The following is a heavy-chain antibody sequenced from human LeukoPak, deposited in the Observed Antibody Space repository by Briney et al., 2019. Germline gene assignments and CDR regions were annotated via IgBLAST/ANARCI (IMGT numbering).Heavy chain of an antibody. CDR1: GYSFTSYW. CDR2: IYPGDSDT. D-gene: IGHD4-17*01. J-gene: IGHJ5*02. V-gene: IGHV5-51*01. Sequence: GESLKISCKGSGYSFTSYWIGWVRQMPGKGLEWMGIIYPGDSDTRYGPSFQGQVTISADKSISTAYLQWSSLKASDTAMYYCARRSSAYGAGFDPWGQGTLVTVSS. CDR3: ARRSSAYGAGFDP.